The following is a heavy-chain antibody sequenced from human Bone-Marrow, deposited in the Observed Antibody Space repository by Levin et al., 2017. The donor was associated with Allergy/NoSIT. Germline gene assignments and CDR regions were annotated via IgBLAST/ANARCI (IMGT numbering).Heavy chain of an antibody. V-gene: IGHV4-39*01. J-gene: IGHJ4*02. Sequence: SQTLSLTCNVSGGSIRGGSYSWGWIRQPPETGLEWIGTISSGRSTYYNPSFNSRLTISLDTSQNLFSLKLDSLTAADTAVYYCATGPSGFDYWGQGTLVTVSS. CDR1: GGSIRGGSYS. CDR3: ATGPSGFDY. D-gene: IGHD1-26*01. CDR2: ISSGRST.